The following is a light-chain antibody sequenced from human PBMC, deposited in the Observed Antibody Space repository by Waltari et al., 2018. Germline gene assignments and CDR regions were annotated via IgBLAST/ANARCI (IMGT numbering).Light chain of an antibody. Sequence: SYELTQPPSVSVSPGQTARITCSGDALPKKSAYWYQQKSGQAPVLVIYEDSKRPSGTPERCSGSSSGTTATLTISGAQVEDEADYYCYSTDSSGHDRVFGGGTKLTVL. CDR3: YSTDSSGHDRV. J-gene: IGLJ3*02. CDR2: EDS. CDR1: ALPKKS. V-gene: IGLV3-10*01.